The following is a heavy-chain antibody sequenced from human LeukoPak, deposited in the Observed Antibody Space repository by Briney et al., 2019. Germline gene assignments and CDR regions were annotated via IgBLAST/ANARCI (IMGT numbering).Heavy chain of an antibody. CDR3: AKDKDYVWGGYRYMGSFDY. CDR1: GFTFGSYA. CDR2: ISGSGGST. J-gene: IGHJ4*02. Sequence: PGGSLRLSCAASGFTFGSYAMSWVRQAPGKGLEWVSSISGSGGSTSYADSVKGRFTISRDNSKNTLYLQMNSLRAEDTAVYFCAKDKDYVWGGYRYMGSFDYWGLGTLVTVSS. V-gene: IGHV3-23*01. D-gene: IGHD3-16*02.